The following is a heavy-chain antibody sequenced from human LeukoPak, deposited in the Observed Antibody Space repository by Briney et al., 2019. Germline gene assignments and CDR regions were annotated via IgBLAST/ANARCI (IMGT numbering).Heavy chain of an antibody. Sequence: ASVKVSCKASGYTFTSYGISWVRQAPGQGLEWMGWISAYNGNTNYAQKLQGRVTMTTDTSTSTAYMELRSLRSDDTAVYYCARVSGPSGFGSGNPQYGMDVWGQGTTVTVSS. D-gene: IGHD3-10*01. J-gene: IGHJ6*02. CDR3: ARVSGPSGFGSGNPQYGMDV. CDR2: ISAYNGNT. V-gene: IGHV1-18*01. CDR1: GYTFTSYG.